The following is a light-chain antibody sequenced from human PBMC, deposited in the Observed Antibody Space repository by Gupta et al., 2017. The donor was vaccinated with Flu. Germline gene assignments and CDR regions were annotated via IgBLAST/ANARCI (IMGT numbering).Light chain of an antibody. CDR1: QGIRND. V-gene: IGKV1-6*01. Sequence: AIQMTQSPSSLCASVGDRVTITCRASQGIRNDLGWYQQRPGKAPKLLIYAASTLQSGVASRVSGSGSGTDFSRTINSLQPEDSATYYCLQDYNYPRTFGQGTKVEIK. J-gene: IGKJ1*01. CDR3: LQDYNYPRT. CDR2: AAS.